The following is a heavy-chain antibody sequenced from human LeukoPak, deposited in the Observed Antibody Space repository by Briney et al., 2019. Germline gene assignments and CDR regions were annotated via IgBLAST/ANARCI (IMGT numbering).Heavy chain of an antibody. CDR2: VYTSGST. Sequence: PSETLSLTCTVSGGSISSYYWSWIRQPAGKGLEWIGRVYTSGSTNYNPSLKSRVTMSVDTSKNQFSLKLSSVTAADTAVYYCARGFYHYYDFRFDPWGQGTLVTVSS. CDR3: ARGFYHYYDFRFDP. J-gene: IGHJ5*02. CDR1: GGSISSYY. V-gene: IGHV4-4*07. D-gene: IGHD3-22*01.